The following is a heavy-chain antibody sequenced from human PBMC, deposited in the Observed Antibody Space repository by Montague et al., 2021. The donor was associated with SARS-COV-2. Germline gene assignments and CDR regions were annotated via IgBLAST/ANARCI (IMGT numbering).Heavy chain of an antibody. CDR3: ARGSSGYYTPRPFDY. CDR2: TYYRSKWHN. Sequence: CAISGDSVSSNSAAWNWIRQSPSRGLEWLGRTYYRSKWHNDYAVXVKSRITINPDTSKNQFSLQLNSVTPEDTAVYYCARGSSGYYTPRPFDYWGQGTLVTVSS. J-gene: IGHJ4*02. D-gene: IGHD3-22*01. V-gene: IGHV6-1*01. CDR1: GDSVSSNSAA.